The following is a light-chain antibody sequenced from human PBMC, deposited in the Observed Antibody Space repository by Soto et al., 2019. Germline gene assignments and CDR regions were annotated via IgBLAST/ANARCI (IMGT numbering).Light chain of an antibody. V-gene: IGKV3-20*01. Sequence: EIVLTQSPATLSLSPGERATLSCRASQSVSSNLAWYQQKPGQAPRLLIYGASSRATGIPDRFSGSGSGTDFTLTISRLEPEDFAVYYCQQYGSSSWTFGQGTKV. CDR2: GAS. CDR1: QSVSSN. J-gene: IGKJ1*01. CDR3: QQYGSSSWT.